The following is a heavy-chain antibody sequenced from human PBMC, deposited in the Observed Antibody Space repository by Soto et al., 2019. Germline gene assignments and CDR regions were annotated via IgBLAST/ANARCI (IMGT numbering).Heavy chain of an antibody. V-gene: IGHV4-34*01. Sequence: PSETLSLTCAVYGGSFSGYYWSWIRQPPGKGLEWIGEINHSGSTNYNPSLKSRVTISVDTSKNQFSLKLSSVTAADTAVYYCARGDYYDSSPGYWGQGTLVTVSS. CDR2: INHSGST. J-gene: IGHJ4*02. D-gene: IGHD3-22*01. CDR1: GGSFSGYY. CDR3: ARGDYYDSSPGY.